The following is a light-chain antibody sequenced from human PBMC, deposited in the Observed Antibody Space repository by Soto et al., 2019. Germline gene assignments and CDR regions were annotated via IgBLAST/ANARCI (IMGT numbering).Light chain of an antibody. V-gene: IGKV1-39*01. CDR1: QGISSY. Sequence: IKMTQSPSSLSASFGDRVTITCRASQGISSYLNWYQQRPGKAPRLLIYGASSLQSGVPSRFSGSGSGTDFTLTISSLQPEDFATYYCQQSYTFITFGPGTKVDIK. CDR3: QQSYTFIT. J-gene: IGKJ3*01. CDR2: GAS.